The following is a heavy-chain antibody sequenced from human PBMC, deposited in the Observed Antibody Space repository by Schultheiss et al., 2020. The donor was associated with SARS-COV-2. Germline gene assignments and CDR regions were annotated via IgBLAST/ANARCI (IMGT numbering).Heavy chain of an antibody. CDR2: ITTSGSTM. CDR1: GFTFSSYA. D-gene: IGHD2-2*01. Sequence: GGSLRLSCAAFGFTFSSYAMSWVRQAPGKGLEWVSYITTSGSTMYYADSVKGRFTISRDNAKNSLYLQMNSLRAEDTAVYYCARSSFYCSSTSCFSNDYGMDVWGQGTTVTVSS. V-gene: IGHV3-48*03. CDR3: ARSSFYCSSTSCFSNDYGMDV. J-gene: IGHJ6*02.